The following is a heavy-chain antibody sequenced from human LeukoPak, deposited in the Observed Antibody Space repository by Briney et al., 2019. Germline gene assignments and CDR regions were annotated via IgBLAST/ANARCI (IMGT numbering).Heavy chain of an antibody. CDR3: ARMYYYDGSGYVAFDI. CDR1: GFTFSDYY. V-gene: IGHV3-11*01. J-gene: IGHJ3*02. Sequence: GGSLRLSCAASGFTFSDYYMSWIRQAPGKGLEWVSYISSSGSTIYYADSVKGRFTISRDNAKNSLYLQMNSLRAEDTAVYYCARMYYYDGSGYVAFDIWGQGTMVSVSS. D-gene: IGHD3-22*01. CDR2: ISSSGSTI.